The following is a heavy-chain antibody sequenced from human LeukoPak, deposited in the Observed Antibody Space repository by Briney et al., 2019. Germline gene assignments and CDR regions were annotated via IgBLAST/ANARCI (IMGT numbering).Heavy chain of an antibody. D-gene: IGHD6-13*01. V-gene: IGHV1-18*01. Sequence: GASVKVSCKASGYTFTSYGISWVRQAPGQGLEWMGWISAYNGNTNYAQKLQGRVTMTTDTSTSTAYMELRSLRSDDTAVYYCATDRGYSSSWDLYYFDYWGQGTLVTVSS. CDR1: GYTFTSYG. J-gene: IGHJ4*02. CDR2: ISAYNGNT. CDR3: ATDRGYSSSWDLYYFDY.